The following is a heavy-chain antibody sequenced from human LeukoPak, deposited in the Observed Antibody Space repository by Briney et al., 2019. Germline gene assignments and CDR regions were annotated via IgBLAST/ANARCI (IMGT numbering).Heavy chain of an antibody. Sequence: SQTLSFTCTVSGGSISSGSYYWSWIRQPAGKGLEWIGRIYTSGSTNYNPSLKSRVTISVDTSKNQFSLKLSSVTAADTAVYYCAREGTTVTSWYFDLWGRGTLVTVSS. CDR3: AREGTTVTSWYFDL. V-gene: IGHV4-61*02. CDR2: IYTSGST. D-gene: IGHD4-17*01. CDR1: GGSISSGSYY. J-gene: IGHJ2*01.